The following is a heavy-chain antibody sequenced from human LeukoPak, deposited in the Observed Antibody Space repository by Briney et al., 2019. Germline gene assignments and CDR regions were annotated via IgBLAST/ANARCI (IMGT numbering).Heavy chain of an antibody. Sequence: GGSLRLSCAASGFSISSYEMIWVRQAPGKGLEWVSYIGSGSSTIYYADSVKGRFSISRDNAKNSLYLQMNSLRAEDTALYYCASHYGDYSFDYWGQGTLVTVSS. J-gene: IGHJ4*02. V-gene: IGHV3-48*03. D-gene: IGHD4-17*01. CDR2: IGSGSSTI. CDR3: ASHYGDYSFDY. CDR1: GFSISSYE.